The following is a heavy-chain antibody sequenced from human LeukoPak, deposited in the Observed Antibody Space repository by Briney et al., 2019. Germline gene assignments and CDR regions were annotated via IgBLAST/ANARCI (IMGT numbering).Heavy chain of an antibody. CDR3: ARDPYTGSVFDY. CDR1: GFTFKSAS. Sequence: KSGGSLRLSCVATGFTFKSASMSWVRQAPGKGLEWVAFIGHFAGDIFYADSVKGRFNISRDDAKDSVYLQMNSLRVDDTAVYFCARDPYTGSVFDYWGHGTLVTVSS. D-gene: IGHD1-1*01. V-gene: IGHV3-21*01. CDR2: IGHFAGDI. J-gene: IGHJ4*01.